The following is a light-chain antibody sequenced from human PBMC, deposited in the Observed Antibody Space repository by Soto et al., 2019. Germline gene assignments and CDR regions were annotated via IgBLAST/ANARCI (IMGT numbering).Light chain of an antibody. Sequence: DIVMTQSPDSLGVSLGERATINCKSSQSVLYSSNNKNYLAWYQQKPGQPPKLLMYWASTRDSVVPDRFSGSGSGTDFTLTISSLQAEDVAVYYCQQYYSTPWTFGQGTKVEVK. CDR1: QSVLYSSNNKNY. V-gene: IGKV4-1*01. CDR2: WAS. CDR3: QQYYSTPWT. J-gene: IGKJ1*01.